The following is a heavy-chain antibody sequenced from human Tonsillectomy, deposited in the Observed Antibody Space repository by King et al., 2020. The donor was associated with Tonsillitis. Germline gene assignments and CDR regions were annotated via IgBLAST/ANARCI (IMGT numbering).Heavy chain of an antibody. D-gene: IGHD1-26*01. Sequence: VQLVESGGGLVQPGGSLRLSCEASGFTFSRYVMSWVRQATGKGLEWVSTISGSGGNTYYADSVRGRFTISRDNSKNTLYLQMSSLRAEDTAVYYCAKRGGWPSVEWQLSYYFVYWGQGTLVTVSS. V-gene: IGHV3-23*04. J-gene: IGHJ4*02. CDR3: AKRGGWPSVEWQLSYYFVY. CDR2: ISGSGGNT. CDR1: GFTFSRYV.